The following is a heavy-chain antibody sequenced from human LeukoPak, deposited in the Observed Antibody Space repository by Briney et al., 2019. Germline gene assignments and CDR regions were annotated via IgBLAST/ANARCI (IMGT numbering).Heavy chain of an antibody. CDR2: IRSKAYGGTT. Sequence: PGGSLRLSCTASGFTFGDYAMSWFRQAPGKGLEWVGFIRSKAYGGTTEYAASVKGRFTISRDDSKSIAYLQMNSLKTEDTAVYYCTRVEDGGFGTLEAAFDIWGQGTMVTVSS. V-gene: IGHV3-49*03. CDR3: TRVEDGGFGTLEAAFDI. D-gene: IGHD3-10*01. J-gene: IGHJ3*02. CDR1: GFTFGDYA.